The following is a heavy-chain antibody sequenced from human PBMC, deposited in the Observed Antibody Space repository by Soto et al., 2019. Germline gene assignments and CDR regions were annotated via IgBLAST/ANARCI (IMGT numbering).Heavy chain of an antibody. D-gene: IGHD6-13*01. CDR2: ISSSGSFI. Sequence: GSLRLSCVVSGFTFSSYEMNWVRQAPGKGLEWVASISSSGSFIYYADSVKGRFTISRDDAEKSLYLQMNSLRAEDTALYYCAREPQGIAAALDYWGQGTLVTVSS. CDR1: GFTFSSYE. CDR3: AREPQGIAAALDY. J-gene: IGHJ4*02. V-gene: IGHV3-21*01.